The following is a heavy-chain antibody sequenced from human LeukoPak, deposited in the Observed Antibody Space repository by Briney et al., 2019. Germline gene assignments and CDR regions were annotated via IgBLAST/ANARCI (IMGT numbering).Heavy chain of an antibody. CDR1: GYTFTSYD. CDR3: ARVFGDYPHHYYGMDV. CDR2: MNPNSGNT. J-gene: IGHJ6*02. Sequence: ASVKVSCKASGYTFTSYDINWVRQATGQGLEWMGWMNPNSGNTGYAQKFQGRVTMTRNTSISTAYMELSSLRSEDTAVYYCARVFGDYPHHYYGMDVWGQGTTVTVSS. D-gene: IGHD4-17*01. V-gene: IGHV1-8*01.